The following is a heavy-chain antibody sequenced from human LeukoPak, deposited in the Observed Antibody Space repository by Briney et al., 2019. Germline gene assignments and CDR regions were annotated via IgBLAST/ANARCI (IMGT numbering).Heavy chain of an antibody. J-gene: IGHJ6*02. CDR3: ARDRMYYDILTGYYSVGMDV. V-gene: IGHV3-30*04. Sequence: PGGSLRLSCAASGFTFSSYAMHWVRQAPGKGLEWVAVISYDGSNKYYADSVKDRFTISRDNSKNTLYLQMNSLRAEDTAVYYCARDRMYYDILTGYYSVGMDVWGQGTTVTVSS. CDR2: ISYDGSNK. CDR1: GFTFSSYA. D-gene: IGHD3-9*01.